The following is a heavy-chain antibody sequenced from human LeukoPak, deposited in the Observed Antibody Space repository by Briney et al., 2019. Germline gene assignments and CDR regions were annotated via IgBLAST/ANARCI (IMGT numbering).Heavy chain of an antibody. CDR2: INYRGGT. Sequence: PSETLSLTCTVSGDSISSTDYYWDWIRQPPGKALEWIGDINYRGGTYYKSSLKSRVTMSLDTSKNQLYLRLNSVTAADTGVYYCARHMRANNWFDPWGQGTLVTVSS. J-gene: IGHJ5*02. CDR1: GDSISSTDYY. D-gene: IGHD3-16*01. V-gene: IGHV4-39*01. CDR3: ARHMRANNWFDP.